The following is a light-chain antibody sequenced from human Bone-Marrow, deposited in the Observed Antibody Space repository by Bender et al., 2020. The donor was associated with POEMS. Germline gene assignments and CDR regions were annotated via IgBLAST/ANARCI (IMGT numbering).Light chain of an antibody. CDR3: CSYAGTNTVL. V-gene: IGLV2-23*01. CDR2: EGT. Sequence: QSALTQPASVSGSPGQSITISCTGSSSDVGTYNLVSWYQQHPGKAPKLIISEGTKRPSGVSNRFSGSKSGNTASLTISGLQAEDEADYYCCSYAGTNTVLFGGGTKLTVL. J-gene: IGLJ2*01. CDR1: SSDVGTYNL.